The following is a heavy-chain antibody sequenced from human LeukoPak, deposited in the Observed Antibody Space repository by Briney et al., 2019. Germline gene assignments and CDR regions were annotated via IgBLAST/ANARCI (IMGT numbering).Heavy chain of an antibody. CDR1: GYTFTSYG. V-gene: IGHV1-18*01. Sequence: ASVKVSCKASGYTFTSYGISWVRQAPGQGLEWMGWISAYNGNTNYAQKLQGRVTMTTDTSTSTAYMELRSLRSDDTAVYYCARTSYIKWLRADDAFDIWGQGTMVTVYS. D-gene: IGHD5-12*01. J-gene: IGHJ3*02. CDR3: ARTSYIKWLRADDAFDI. CDR2: ISAYNGNT.